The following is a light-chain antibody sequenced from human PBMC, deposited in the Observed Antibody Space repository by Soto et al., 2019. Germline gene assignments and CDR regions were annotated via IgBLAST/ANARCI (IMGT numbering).Light chain of an antibody. CDR3: QQYGSQYI. CDR1: QSVSSSS. Sequence: EIVVTQSPGTLSLSPGERASLSCRVSQSVSSSSLAWYQQKPGQAPRLLIYAASNRATGISDRFSGSGSGTDFTLTISRLEPEDFAVYYCQQYGSQYIFGQGTKVEIK. J-gene: IGKJ2*01. CDR2: AAS. V-gene: IGKV3-20*01.